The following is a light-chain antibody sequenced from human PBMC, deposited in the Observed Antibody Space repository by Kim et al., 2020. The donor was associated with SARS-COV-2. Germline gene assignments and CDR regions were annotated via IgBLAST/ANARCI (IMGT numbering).Light chain of an antibody. J-gene: IGKJ1*01. Sequence: ENVLTQSPGTLSLSPGERATLSCRASQSVSSNFLAWYQQKAGQAPRLLIYSASSRASGIPDRFSGSGSGTDFTITISTLEPEDFAVYYCQQYGTSPETFGQGTKVDIK. V-gene: IGKV3-20*01. CDR1: QSVSSNF. CDR2: SAS. CDR3: QQYGTSPET.